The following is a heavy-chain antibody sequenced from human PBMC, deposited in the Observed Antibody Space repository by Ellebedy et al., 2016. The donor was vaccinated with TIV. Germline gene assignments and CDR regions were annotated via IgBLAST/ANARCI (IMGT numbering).Heavy chain of an antibody. V-gene: IGHV3-33*01. CDR2: IWFDGTIK. CDR1: GFSFSNYG. CDR3: VRGARAGYGDSYYFDL. Sequence: GESLKISCAASGFSFSNYGMHWVRQAPGKGLEWVAVIWFDGTIKFYADSVKGRSTISRDNSMKTLFLQMNSLRTEDTAMYHCVRGARAGYGDSYYFDLWGQGTQVTVSS. J-gene: IGHJ4*02. D-gene: IGHD4-17*01.